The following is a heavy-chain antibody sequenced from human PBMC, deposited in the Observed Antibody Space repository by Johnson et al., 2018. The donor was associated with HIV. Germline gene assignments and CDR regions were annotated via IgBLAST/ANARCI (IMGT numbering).Heavy chain of an antibody. V-gene: IGHV3-30-3*01. D-gene: IGHD3-22*01. J-gene: IGHJ3*02. CDR1: GFTFSSYA. CDR2: ISYDGSNK. Sequence: QVQLVESGGGVVQPGRSLRLSCAASGFTFSSYAMHWVRQAPGKGLEWVAVISYDGSNKYYADSVKGRFTISRDNSKNTLYLQMNSLRAEDTAVYYCAKELADSSGYYADAFDIWGQGTLVIVSS. CDR3: AKELADSSGYYADAFDI.